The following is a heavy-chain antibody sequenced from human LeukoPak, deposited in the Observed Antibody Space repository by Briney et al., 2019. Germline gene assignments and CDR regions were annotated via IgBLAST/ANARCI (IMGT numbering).Heavy chain of an antibody. CDR3: ARRYSSGWYEGAFDY. V-gene: IGHV3-30-3*01. CDR2: ISYDGSNK. J-gene: IGHJ4*02. CDR1: GFTFSSYA. D-gene: IGHD6-19*01. Sequence: GGSLRLSCAASGFTFSSYAMHWVRQAPGKGLEWVAVISYDGSNKYYADSVKGRFTISRDNSKNTLYLQMNSLRAEDTAVYYCARRYSSGWYEGAFDYWAREPWSPSPQ.